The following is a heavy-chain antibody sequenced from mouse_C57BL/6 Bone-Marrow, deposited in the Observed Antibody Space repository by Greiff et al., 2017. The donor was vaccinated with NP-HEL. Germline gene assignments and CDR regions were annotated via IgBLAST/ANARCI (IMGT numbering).Heavy chain of an antibody. Sequence: VQLQQSGAELVRPGSSVKLSCKASGYTFTSYWMHWVKQRPIQGLEWIGNIDPSDSETHYNQKFKDKATLTVDKSSSTAYMQLSSLTSEDSAVYYCASDYDGLRWGQGTTLTVSS. CDR1: GYTFTSYW. J-gene: IGHJ2*01. CDR2: IDPSDSET. V-gene: IGHV1-52*01. CDR3: ASDYDGLR. D-gene: IGHD2-4*01.